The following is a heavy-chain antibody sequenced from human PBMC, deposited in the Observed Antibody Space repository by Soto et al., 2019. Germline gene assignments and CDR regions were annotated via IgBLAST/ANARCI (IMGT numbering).Heavy chain of an antibody. V-gene: IGHV3-30*03. CDR2: TSYDGGDK. J-gene: IGHJ6*02. CDR3: ARESYYYFWSGYPRMRVYYYYGMDV. Sequence: RLSCAASGFTFSNYVMHWVRQAPGKGLEWVAATSYDGGDKYYVASVKGRFTISRGKSKSTLYLQMNSLRAEDTAVYYCARESYYYFWSGYPRMRVYYYYGMDVWGQGTTVTVSS. D-gene: IGHD3-3*01. CDR1: GFTFSNYV.